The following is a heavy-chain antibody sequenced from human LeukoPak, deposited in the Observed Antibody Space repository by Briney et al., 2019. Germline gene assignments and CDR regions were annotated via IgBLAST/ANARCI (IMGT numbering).Heavy chain of an antibody. J-gene: IGHJ3*02. D-gene: IGHD6-19*01. CDR2: INPNSGGT. Sequence: ASVKVSCKASGYTFTGYYMHWVRQAPGQGLEWMGWINPNSGGTNYAQKFQGRVTMTRDTSISTAYMELSRLRSDDTAVYYCARWTGYSSGWWDAFDIWGQGTMVTVSS. CDR1: GYTFTGYY. CDR3: ARWTGYSSGWWDAFDI. V-gene: IGHV1-2*02.